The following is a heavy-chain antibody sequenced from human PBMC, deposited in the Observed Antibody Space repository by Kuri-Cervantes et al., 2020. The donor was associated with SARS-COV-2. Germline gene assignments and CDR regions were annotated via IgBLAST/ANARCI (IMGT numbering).Heavy chain of an antibody. D-gene: IGHD6-6*01. CDR2: INPNSGGT. Sequence: ASVKVSCKASGYTFTGYYMHWVRQAPGQGLEWMGWINPNSGGTNYAQKFQGRVTMTRDTSISTAYMELSRLRSDDTAVYYCARVSSSSSPAFDIWGQGTMVTVSS. J-gene: IGHJ3*02. CDR3: ARVSSSSSPAFDI. V-gene: IGHV1-2*02. CDR1: GYTFTGYY.